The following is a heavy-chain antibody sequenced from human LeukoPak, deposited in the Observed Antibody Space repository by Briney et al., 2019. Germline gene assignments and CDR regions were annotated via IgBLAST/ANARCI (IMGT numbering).Heavy chain of an antibody. CDR1: GFTFSSYR. CDR2: IKQDGSEK. V-gene: IGHV3-7*01. J-gene: IGHJ6*02. Sequence: GGSLRLSCAASGFTFSSYRMSWVRQAPGKGLEWVANIKQDGSEKYYVDSVKGRFTISRDNAKNSLYLQMNSLRAEDTAVYYCARDQYDFWSGYSGYGMDVWGQGATVTVSS. D-gene: IGHD3-3*01. CDR3: ARDQYDFWSGYSGYGMDV.